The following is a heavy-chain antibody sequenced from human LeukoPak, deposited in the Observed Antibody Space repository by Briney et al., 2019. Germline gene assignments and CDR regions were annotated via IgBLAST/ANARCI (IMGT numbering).Heavy chain of an antibody. CDR1: GFTFSLYF. Sequence: GGSLRLSCAASGFTFSLYFLSWVRQAPGKGLEWVANIKQDGSEKYYVDSVKGRFTISRDNAKNSLSLQMNGLNTEDTAMYYCASNVDSGVDVWGQGKMVTVSS. CDR3: ASNVDSGVDV. D-gene: IGHD5-12*01. CDR2: IKQDGSEK. J-gene: IGHJ3*01. V-gene: IGHV3-7*03.